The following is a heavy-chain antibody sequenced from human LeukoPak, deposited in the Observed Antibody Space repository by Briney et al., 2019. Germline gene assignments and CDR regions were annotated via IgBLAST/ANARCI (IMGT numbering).Heavy chain of an antibody. CDR2: INHSGST. V-gene: IGHV4-34*01. CDR3: ARRGLQLAN. CDR1: GGSFSGYY. Sequence: KTSETLSLTCAVYGGSFSGYYWSWIRQPPGKGLEWIGEINHSGSTNYNPSLKSRVTISVDTSKNQFSLKLSSVTAADTAVYYCARRGLQLANWGQGTLVTVSS. J-gene: IGHJ4*02. D-gene: IGHD6-13*01.